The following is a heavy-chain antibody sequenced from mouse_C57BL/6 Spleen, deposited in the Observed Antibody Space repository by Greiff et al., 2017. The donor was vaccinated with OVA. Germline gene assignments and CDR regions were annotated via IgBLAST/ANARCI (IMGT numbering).Heavy chain of an antibody. CDR2: IDPNSGGT. D-gene: IGHD1-1*01. J-gene: IGHJ1*03. V-gene: IGHV1-72*01. CDR1: GYTFTSYW. CDR3: AKITTVVDDWYFDV. Sequence: QVQLQQPGAELVKPGASVKLSCKASGYTFTSYWMHWVKQRPGRGLEWIGRIDPNSGGTKYNEKFKSKATLTVDKPSSTAYTQLSSLTSEDSAVYYCAKITTVVDDWYFDVWGTGTTVTVSS.